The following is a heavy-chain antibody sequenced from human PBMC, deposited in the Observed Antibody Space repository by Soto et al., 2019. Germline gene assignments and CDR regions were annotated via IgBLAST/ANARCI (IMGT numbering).Heavy chain of an antibody. CDR2: ISAYNGNT. CDR1: GYTFTSYG. V-gene: IGHV1-18*01. Sequence: QVQLVQSGAEVKKPGASVKVSCKASGYTFTSYGISWVRQAPGQGLEWMGWISAYNGNTNYAQKLQGRLTMTTDTSTSTAYMELRSLRSDDTAVYYCARVNIVVVTAIPNYWYFDLWGRGTLVTVSS. J-gene: IGHJ2*01. CDR3: ARVNIVVVTAIPNYWYFDL. D-gene: IGHD2-21*02.